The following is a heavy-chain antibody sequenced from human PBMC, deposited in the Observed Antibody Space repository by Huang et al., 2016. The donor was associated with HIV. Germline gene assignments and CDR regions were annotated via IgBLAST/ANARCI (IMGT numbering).Heavy chain of an antibody. V-gene: IGHV4-34*01. CDR2: INHGGIT. D-gene: IGHD3-16*01. J-gene: IGHJ5*01. Sequence: QVQLEQWGAGLLKPSETLSLTCAVYGGSFSGYFWNWIRQSPGKGLEWIGQINHGGITDYNPSLKSRVSISVNTSKNQFSLKLTSVTAADTAIYYCAREIMISFGGPFDSWGHGNLVTVSS. CDR3: AREIMISFGGPFDS. CDR1: GGSFSGYF.